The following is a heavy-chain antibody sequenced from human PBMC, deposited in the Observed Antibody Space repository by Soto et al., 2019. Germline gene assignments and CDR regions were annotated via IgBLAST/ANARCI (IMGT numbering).Heavy chain of an antibody. CDR1: GFTFSSYA. CDR3: AGARAVVVAAVPLDY. CDR2: ISYDGSNK. Sequence: QVQLVESGGGVVQPGRSLRLSCAASGFTFSSYAMHWVRQAPGKGLEWVAVISYDGSNKYYADSVKGRFTISRDNSKKTLQLQKSSLRAEDTAEYYWAGARAVVVAAVPLDYWGQGTLVTVSS. V-gene: IGHV3-30-3*01. J-gene: IGHJ4*02. D-gene: IGHD2-15*01.